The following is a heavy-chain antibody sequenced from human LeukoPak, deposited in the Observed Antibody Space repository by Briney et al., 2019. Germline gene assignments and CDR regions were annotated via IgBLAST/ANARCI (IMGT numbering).Heavy chain of an antibody. D-gene: IGHD1-7*01. Sequence: GGSLRLSCAASGFTFSSYAMSWVRQAPGKGLEWVSAISGSGGSTYYADSVKGRFTISRDNSKNTLYLQMNGLRAEDTAVYYCAKDSRLTGTRGDWFDPWGQGTLVTVSS. CDR2: ISGSGGST. CDR3: AKDSRLTGTRGDWFDP. V-gene: IGHV3-23*01. CDR1: GFTFSSYA. J-gene: IGHJ5*02.